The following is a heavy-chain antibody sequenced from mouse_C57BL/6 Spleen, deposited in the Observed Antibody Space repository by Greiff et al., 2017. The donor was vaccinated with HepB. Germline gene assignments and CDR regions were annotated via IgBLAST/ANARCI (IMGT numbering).Heavy chain of an antibody. CDR2: ISNGGGST. CDR3: ARHRY. V-gene: IGHV5-12*01. Sequence: EVQLQQSGGGLVQPGGSLKLSCAASGFTFSDYYMYWVRQTPEKRLEWVAYISNGGGSTYYPDTVKGRFTISRDNAKNTLYLQMSRLKSEDTAMYYCARHRYWGQGTLVTVSA. J-gene: IGHJ3*01. CDR1: GFTFSDYY.